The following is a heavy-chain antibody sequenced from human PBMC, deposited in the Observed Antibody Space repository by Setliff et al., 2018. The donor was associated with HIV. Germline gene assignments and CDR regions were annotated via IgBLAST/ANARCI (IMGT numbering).Heavy chain of an antibody. CDR2: VYYSGTT. D-gene: IGHD2-21*01. V-gene: IGHV4-39*07. CDR1: GGSISSSSYY. J-gene: IGHJ4*02. CDR3: ARGLWKRGGDGYNLHC. Sequence: SETLSLTCTVSGGSISSSSYYWGWIRQPPGKGLEWIGSVYYSGTTYYNPSLESRVTISVDTSTNQFSLQLSSLTAADTAVYSCARGLWKRGGDGYNLHCWCQGTRVTVSS.